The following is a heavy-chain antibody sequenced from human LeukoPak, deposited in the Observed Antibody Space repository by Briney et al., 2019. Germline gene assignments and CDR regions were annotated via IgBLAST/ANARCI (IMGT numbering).Heavy chain of an antibody. D-gene: IGHD5-18*01. CDR3: AKDGSYRYGSYFDY. Sequence: GGSLRLSCAASGFTFSTYGMHWVRQAPGKGLEWVAFIRYDGSNKYYADSVKGRFTISRDNSKNTLYLQTNSVRAEDTAVYYCAKDGSYRYGSYFDYWGQGTLVTVSS. CDR2: IRYDGSNK. J-gene: IGHJ4*02. V-gene: IGHV3-30*02. CDR1: GFTFSTYG.